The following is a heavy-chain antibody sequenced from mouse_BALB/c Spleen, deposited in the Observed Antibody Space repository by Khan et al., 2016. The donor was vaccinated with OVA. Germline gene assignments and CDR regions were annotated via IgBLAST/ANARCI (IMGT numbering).Heavy chain of an antibody. J-gene: IGHJ2*01. CDR1: GYIFTSYW. CDR3: AREEALYHIDH. Sequence: QMQLEESGAELVRPGASVKLSCKTSGYIFTSYWIHWVKQRSGQGLEWIARIYPGTDTSYYNEKFKDKATLTADKSSSTAYMQLSSLKSEDSDVYFCAREEALYHIDHWGQGTTLTVSS. V-gene: IGHV1S132*01. CDR2: IYPGTDTS. D-gene: IGHD3-2*02.